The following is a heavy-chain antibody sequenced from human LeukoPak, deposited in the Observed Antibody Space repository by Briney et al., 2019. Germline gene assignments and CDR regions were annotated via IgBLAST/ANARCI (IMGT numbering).Heavy chain of an antibody. CDR3: AKGLGSGYQFDY. CDR2: IRYDGGNK. J-gene: IGHJ4*02. D-gene: IGHD3-22*01. CDR1: GFSFSSYD. Sequence: GGSLRLSCAASGFSFSSYDMHWVRQAPGKGLEWVAFIRYDGGNKFYADSVKGRFTISRDNSKNTLYLKMNSLRVEDTAVYYCAKGLGSGYQFDYWGQGTLVTVSS. V-gene: IGHV3-30*02.